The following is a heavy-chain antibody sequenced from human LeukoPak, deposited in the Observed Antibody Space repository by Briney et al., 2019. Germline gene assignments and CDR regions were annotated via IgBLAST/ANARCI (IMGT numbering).Heavy chain of an antibody. Sequence: PSETLSLTCTVSGGSISSSSYYWGWIRQPPGKGLEWIGSIYYSGSTYYNPSLKSRVTISVDTSKNQFSLKLSSVTAADTAVYYCARGTHFYDYWGQGTLVTVSS. CDR3: ARGTHFYDY. V-gene: IGHV4-39*07. CDR1: GGSISSSSYY. J-gene: IGHJ4*02. D-gene: IGHD3-3*02. CDR2: IYYSGST.